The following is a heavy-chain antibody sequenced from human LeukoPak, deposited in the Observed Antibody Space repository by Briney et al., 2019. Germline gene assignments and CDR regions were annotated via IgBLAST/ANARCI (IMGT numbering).Heavy chain of an antibody. CDR1: GFTFSSYS. J-gene: IGHJ5*02. CDR2: INHSGST. Sequence: GSLRLSCAASGFTFSSYSMNWVRQPPGKGLEWIGEINHSGSTNYNPSLKSRVTISVDTSKNQFSLKLSSVTAADTAVYYCASRGSGSYAWFDPWGQGTLVTVSS. V-gene: IGHV4-34*01. CDR3: ASRGSGSYAWFDP. D-gene: IGHD3-10*01.